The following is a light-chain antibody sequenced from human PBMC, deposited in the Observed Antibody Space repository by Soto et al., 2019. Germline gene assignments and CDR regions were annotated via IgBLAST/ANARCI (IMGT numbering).Light chain of an antibody. CDR1: SSDVGGYNY. CDR3: SSYTSSSTLYV. CDR2: DVS. V-gene: IGLV2-14*01. Sequence: QSALTQPASVSGSPGQSITISCTGTSSDVGGYNYVSWYQQHPGKAPKLMIYDVSNRPSGVSNRFSGSKSGNTASLTISGLQAVDEADYYSSSYTSSSTLYVFGTGTKVTVL. J-gene: IGLJ1*01.